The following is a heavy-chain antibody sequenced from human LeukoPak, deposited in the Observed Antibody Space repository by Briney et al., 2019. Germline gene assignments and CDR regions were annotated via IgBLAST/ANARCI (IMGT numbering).Heavy chain of an antibody. J-gene: IGHJ4*02. Sequence: SETLSLTCPVSGGSISSYYWSWIRQPPAKELEWIGCIYYSGSTNYNPSLKSRVTISVDTSKNQFSLKLSSVTAADTAVYYCARYDSSGYYYCDYWGQGTLVTVSS. D-gene: IGHD3-22*01. CDR2: IYYSGST. CDR3: ARYDSSGYYYCDY. CDR1: GGSISSYY. V-gene: IGHV4-59*08.